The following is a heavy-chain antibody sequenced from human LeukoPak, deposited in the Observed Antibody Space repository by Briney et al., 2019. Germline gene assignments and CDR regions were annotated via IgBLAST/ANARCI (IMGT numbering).Heavy chain of an antibody. CDR1: GFKFSNSD. CDR2: IGTEADP. V-gene: IGHV3-13*04. CDR3: ARDDGCGGDCYVDAFDI. Sequence: GGSLSLSCAASGFKFSNSDMHWVRQSAGRGLEWVSTIGTEADPFYPGSVKGRFTISRDNAKDSLYLQMNSLRAEDAAVYYCARDDGCGGDCYVDAFDIWGQGTMVTVSS. J-gene: IGHJ3*02. D-gene: IGHD2-21*02.